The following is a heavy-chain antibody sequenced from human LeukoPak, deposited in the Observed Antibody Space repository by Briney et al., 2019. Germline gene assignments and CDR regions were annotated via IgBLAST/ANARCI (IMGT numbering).Heavy chain of an antibody. Sequence: GGSLRLSCAASGFTFSSYEMNWVRQAPGKGLEWVSSISSSSSYIYYADSVKGRFTISRGNAKNSLYLQMNSLRAEDTAVYYCARNYDSSNAFDIWGQGTMVTVSS. J-gene: IGHJ3*02. D-gene: IGHD3-22*01. CDR3: ARNYDSSNAFDI. V-gene: IGHV3-21*01. CDR1: GFTFSSYE. CDR2: ISSSSSYI.